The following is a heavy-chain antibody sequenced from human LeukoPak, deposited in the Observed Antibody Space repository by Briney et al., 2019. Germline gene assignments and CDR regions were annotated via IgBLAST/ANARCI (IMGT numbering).Heavy chain of an antibody. CDR3: AREYSSSSGRRAFDI. V-gene: IGHV4-59*08. Sequence: SETLSLTCTVSGGSISGYYWSWIRQPPGKGLEWIGYIYYSGSTNYNPSLKSRLTVSIDTSENQFSLKLSSVTAADTAVYYCAREYSSSSGRRAFDIWGQGTAVTVSS. CDR1: GGSISGYY. CDR2: IYYSGST. J-gene: IGHJ3*02. D-gene: IGHD6-6*01.